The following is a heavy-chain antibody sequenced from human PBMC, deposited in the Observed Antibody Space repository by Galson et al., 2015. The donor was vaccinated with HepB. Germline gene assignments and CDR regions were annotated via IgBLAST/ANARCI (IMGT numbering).Heavy chain of an antibody. V-gene: IGHV3-30*18. CDR2: ISYDGSNK. Sequence: SLRLPCAASGFTFSSYGMHWVRQAPGKGLEWVAVISYDGSNKYYADSVRGRFTISRDNSKNTLYLQMNSLRAEDTAVYYCAKAERWLQGEGPDYWGQGTLVTVSS. CDR3: AKAERWLQGEGPDY. J-gene: IGHJ4*02. CDR1: GFTFSSYG. D-gene: IGHD5-24*01.